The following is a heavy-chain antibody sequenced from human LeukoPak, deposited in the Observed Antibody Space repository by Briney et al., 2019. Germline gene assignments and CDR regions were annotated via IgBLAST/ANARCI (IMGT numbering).Heavy chain of an antibody. V-gene: IGHV3-23*01. Sequence: GGSLRPSCAASGFTFSSNAMSWVRQAPGKGLEWVSTISGNYGSTYYADSVKGRFTISRDNFKNTVFLRMNSLRAEDTAVYYCAKVVLLLTASDAFDFWGQGTKVTVSS. CDR3: AKVVLLLTASDAFDF. CDR1: GFTFSSNA. CDR2: ISGNYGST. J-gene: IGHJ3*01. D-gene: IGHD2-21*02.